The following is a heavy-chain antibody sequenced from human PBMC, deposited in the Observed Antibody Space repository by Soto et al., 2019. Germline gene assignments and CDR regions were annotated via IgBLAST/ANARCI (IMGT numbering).Heavy chain of an antibody. CDR2: IKSKTDGGTT. D-gene: IGHD6-19*01. V-gene: IGHV3-15*07. CDR3: TTDGIAVAGKFIGYYYYYGMDV. J-gene: IGHJ6*02. Sequence: GGSLRLSCAASGFTFSNAWMNWVRQAPGKGLEWVGRIKSKTDGGTTDYAAPVKGRFTISRDDSKNTLYLQMNSLKTEDTAVYYCTTDGIAVAGKFIGYYYYYGMDVWGQGTTVTVSS. CDR1: GFTFSNAW.